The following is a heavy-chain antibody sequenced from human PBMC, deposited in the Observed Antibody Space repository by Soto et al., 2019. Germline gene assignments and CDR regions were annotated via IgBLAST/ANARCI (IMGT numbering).Heavy chain of an antibody. V-gene: IGHV3-21*01. Sequence: XESLRLSCAASGFTFSSYSRNWVRQAPGKGLEWVSSISSSSSYIYYADSVKGRFTISRDNAKNSLYLQMNSLRAEDTAVYYCARDSAYYYASSGYYYTDYWGQGTLVTVSS. CDR2: ISSSSSYI. J-gene: IGHJ4*02. CDR3: ARDSAYYYASSGYYYTDY. CDR1: GFTFSSYS. D-gene: IGHD3-22*01.